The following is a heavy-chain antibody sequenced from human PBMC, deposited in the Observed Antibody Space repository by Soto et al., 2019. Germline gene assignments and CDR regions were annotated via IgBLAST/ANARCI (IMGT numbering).Heavy chain of an antibody. D-gene: IGHD3-9*01. CDR1: GGSISTYY. V-gene: IGHV4-59*01. CDR3: ARDRLANWFDP. CDR2: IYYSGST. Sequence: PSETLSLTCTVSGGSISTYYWSWIRQPPGKGLEWIGYIYYSGSTNYNPSLKSRVTISLDTSKNQFPLKLSSVTAADTAVYYCARDRLANWFDPWGQGTLVTVSS. J-gene: IGHJ5*02.